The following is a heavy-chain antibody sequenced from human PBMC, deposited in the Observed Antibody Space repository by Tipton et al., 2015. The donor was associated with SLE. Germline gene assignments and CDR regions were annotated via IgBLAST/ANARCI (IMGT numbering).Heavy chain of an antibody. CDR3: ARIRPGHGDPFDF. J-gene: IGHJ4*02. CDR2: IYYSGSA. V-gene: IGHV4-59*11. D-gene: IGHD4-17*01. CDR1: GGSISPHY. Sequence: TLSLTCTVSGGSISPHYWTWIRQPPGKGLEWIGYIYYSGSADYNPSLKSRVTISVDTSKNQFSLKLTSVTAADTAVYYCARIRPGHGDPFDFWGQGTLVTVSS.